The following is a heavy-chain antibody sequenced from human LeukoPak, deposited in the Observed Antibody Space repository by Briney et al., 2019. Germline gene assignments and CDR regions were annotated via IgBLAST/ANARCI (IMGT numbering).Heavy chain of an antibody. CDR1: GFIFSSYA. CDR3: ARSRSYFDY. CDR2: ISGGGGTT. Sequence: GGSLRLSCAASGFIFSSYAMPWVRQAPGKGLEYISTISGGGGTTDYANSVRGRFTISRDNSNNTLYLQMGSLRGEDTAVYYCARSRSYFDYWGQGTLVTVSS. J-gene: IGHJ4*02. V-gene: IGHV3-64*01.